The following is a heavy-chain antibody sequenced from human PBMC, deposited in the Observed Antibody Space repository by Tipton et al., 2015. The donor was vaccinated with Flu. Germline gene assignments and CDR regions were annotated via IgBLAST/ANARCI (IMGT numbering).Heavy chain of an antibody. D-gene: IGHD2/OR15-2a*01. Sequence: QLVQSGGGVVQPGRSLRLSCAASGSIFSTYGMHWVRQAPGKGLEWVAVIWYDGSNKYYADSVKGRFTISRDNSKNTVYLQMNSLRAEDTAVYYCARDKNEFYAFENWAQGTLVTVSS. J-gene: IGHJ4*02. CDR1: GSIFSTYG. V-gene: IGHV3-33*01. CDR2: IWYDGSNK. CDR3: ARDKNEFYAFEN.